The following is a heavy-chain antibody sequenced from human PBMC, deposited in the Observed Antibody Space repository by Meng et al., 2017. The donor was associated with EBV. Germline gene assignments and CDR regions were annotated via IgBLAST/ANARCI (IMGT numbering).Heavy chain of an antibody. CDR2: IIPIFGTA. CDR3: ARAEIAAAGRLDY. J-gene: IGHJ4*02. CDR1: GGTFSSYA. D-gene: IGHD6-13*01. Sequence: QVQLVQSGAGVKKPGSSGKVSCKAYGGTFSSYAISWVRQAPGQGLEWMGGIIPIFGTANYAQKFQGRVTITADKSTSTAYMELSSLRSEDTAVYYCARAEIAAAGRLDYWGQGTLVTVSS. V-gene: IGHV1-69*06.